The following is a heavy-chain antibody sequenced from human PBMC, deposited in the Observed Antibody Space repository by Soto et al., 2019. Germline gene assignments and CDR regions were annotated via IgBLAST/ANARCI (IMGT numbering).Heavy chain of an antibody. CDR3: ARLTSRIQSSGWLSTDYYYSGMEG. V-gene: IGHV1-69*13. D-gene: IGHD6-19*01. J-gene: IGHJ6*02. Sequence: VKVSCKASGGTFSSYAISWVRQAPGQGLEWMGGIIPIFGTANYAQKFQGRVTITADESTSTAYLELRSLRSEDTAVYYSARLTSRIQSSGWLSTDYYYSGMEGWGQATTVTV. CDR1: GGTFSSYA. CDR2: IIPIFGTA.